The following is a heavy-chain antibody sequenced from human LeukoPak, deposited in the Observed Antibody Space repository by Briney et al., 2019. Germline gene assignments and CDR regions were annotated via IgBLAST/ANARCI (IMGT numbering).Heavy chain of an antibody. CDR1: GYTFTSYY. V-gene: IGHV1-46*01. CDR3: ARGLSFGFGELDWFDP. J-gene: IGHJ5*02. CDR2: INPSGGST. Sequence: ASVKVSCKASGYTFTSYYMHWVRQAPGQGLEWMGIINPSGGSTSYAQKFQGRVTITRDTSASTAYMELSSLRSEDTAVYYCARGLSFGFGELDWFDPWGQGTLVTVSS. D-gene: IGHD3-10*01.